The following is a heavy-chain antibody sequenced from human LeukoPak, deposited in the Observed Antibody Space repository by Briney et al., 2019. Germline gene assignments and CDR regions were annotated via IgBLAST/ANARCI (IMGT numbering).Heavy chain of an antibody. Sequence: LSGRSLRLSWAVSGFTFSGHWMFWVRQAPGKGLEWVSCDGSGTGYADSVKGRFTVSRDNARNTLYLQMNSLSADDTAVYYCARDKLRGSAGNYYYMDVWGKGTTVTVSS. V-gene: IGHV3-74*01. J-gene: IGHJ6*03. CDR2: DGSGT. CDR1: GFTFSGHW. CDR3: ARDKLRGSAGNYYYMDV. D-gene: IGHD1-26*01.